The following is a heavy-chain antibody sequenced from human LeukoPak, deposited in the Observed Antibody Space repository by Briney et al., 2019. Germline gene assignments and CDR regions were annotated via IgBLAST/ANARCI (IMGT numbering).Heavy chain of an antibody. J-gene: IGHJ4*02. CDR3: ARSSGDSSGPLSY. D-gene: IGHD3-22*01. Sequence: SVKVSCKASGGTFSSYAISWVRQAPGQGLEWMGRIIPIFGTANYAQKFQGRVTITTDESTSTAYMELSSLRSEDTTVYYCARSSGDSSGPLSYWGQGTLVTVSS. CDR2: IIPIFGTA. V-gene: IGHV1-69*05. CDR1: GGTFSSYA.